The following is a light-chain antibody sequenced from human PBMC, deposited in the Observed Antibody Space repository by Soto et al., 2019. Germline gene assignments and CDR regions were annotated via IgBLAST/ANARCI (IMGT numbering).Light chain of an antibody. J-gene: IGKJ4*01. Sequence: TVSLSQGERAPHSXRSSQGVSKYLTWFQQKHGXLPRXXXYDXSNRATGIPARLSGSGSGTDFTLTISSLEPEYFSVYYCQQRSNWPITFGGGTKVDIK. CDR2: DXS. CDR3: QQRSNWPIT. V-gene: IGKV3-11*01. CDR1: QGVSKY.